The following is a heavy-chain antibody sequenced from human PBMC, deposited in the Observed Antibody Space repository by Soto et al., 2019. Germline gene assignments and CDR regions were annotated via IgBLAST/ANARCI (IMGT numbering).Heavy chain of an antibody. Sequence: QVQLAQSGAEVKKPGASVTVSCKASGYTFSSYGISWVRQAPGQGLEWVGWISVHNGYTKYATELQGRVTMTTDASTSTAYMELRSLRSDDSAVYYCARLEHNFGPHDYWGQGTLVTVTS. CDR3: ARLEHNFGPHDY. V-gene: IGHV1-18*01. J-gene: IGHJ4*02. CDR2: ISVHNGYT. CDR1: GYTFSSYG. D-gene: IGHD1-1*01.